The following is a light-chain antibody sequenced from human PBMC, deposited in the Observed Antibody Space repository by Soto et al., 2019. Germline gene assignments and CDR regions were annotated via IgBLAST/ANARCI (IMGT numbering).Light chain of an antibody. V-gene: IGKV3-15*01. CDR2: DVS. J-gene: IGKJ1*01. CDR3: QQYXNLWT. Sequence: DIVMTQSPATLSVSPGEGSTLSCRASQSVGSNLAWYQHKPSQAPRLLIYDVSTRVTGLPARFSGSGSGTEFTLTVSSLQSEDFAVYXCQQYXNLWTFGQGTKG. CDR1: QSVGSN.